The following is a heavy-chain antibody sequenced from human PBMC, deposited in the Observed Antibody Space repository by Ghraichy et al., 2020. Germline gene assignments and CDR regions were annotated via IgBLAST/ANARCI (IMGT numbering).Heavy chain of an antibody. Sequence: GGSLRLSCAASGITLSSAWMSWVRQTPGKGLEWVGRIKTKTEGDTRDYPAPVKGRFIISRDDSINTLYLQMNSLRPEDTGVYYCTTDRHMTPAGLFIRQFDYWGQGTRVSVSS. CDR2: IKTKTEGDTR. D-gene: IGHD2-2*01. V-gene: IGHV3-15*01. CDR3: TTDRHMTPAGLFIRQFDY. CDR1: GITLSSAW. J-gene: IGHJ4*02.